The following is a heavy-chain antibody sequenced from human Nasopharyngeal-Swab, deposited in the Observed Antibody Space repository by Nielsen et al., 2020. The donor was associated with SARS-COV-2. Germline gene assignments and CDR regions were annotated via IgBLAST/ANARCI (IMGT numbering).Heavy chain of an antibody. CDR3: AAITGDTATGKGHPLGFDP. D-gene: IGHD5-18*01. V-gene: IGHV1-58*02. CDR2: IVVGSGNT. J-gene: IGHJ5*02. Sequence: SVKVSCKASGFTFTSSAMQWVRQARGQRLEWVGWIVVGSGNTNYAQKFQERVTITRDMSTSTAYMELSSLRSEDTAVYYCAAITGDTATGKGHPLGFDPWGQGTLVTVSS. CDR1: GFTFTSSA.